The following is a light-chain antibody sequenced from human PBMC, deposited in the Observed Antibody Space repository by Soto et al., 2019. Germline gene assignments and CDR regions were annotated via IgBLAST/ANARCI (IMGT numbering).Light chain of an antibody. V-gene: IGLV2-14*01. CDR2: HVT. Sequence: QSALTQPASVSGSPGQSITISCTGTISDIGAYNFVSWYQQHPGKATILMIYHVTDRPSGVSNSFSASTSGNTASLTISGLQAEDEADYYCSSYTTSSTFVFGTGTKVTVL. CDR1: ISDIGAYNF. CDR3: SSYTTSSTFV. J-gene: IGLJ1*01.